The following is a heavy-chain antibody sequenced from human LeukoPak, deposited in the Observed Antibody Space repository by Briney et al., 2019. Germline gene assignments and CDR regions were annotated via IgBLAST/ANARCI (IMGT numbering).Heavy chain of an antibody. D-gene: IGHD1-14*01. V-gene: IGHV3-30*02. Sequence: GGSLRLSCAASGFTFEDYAMHWVRQAPGKGLEWVAFIRYDGSNKYYADSVKGRFTISRDNSKNTLYLQMNSLRAEDTAVYYCAKERRLYNYYFDYWGQGTLVTVSS. CDR2: IRYDGSNK. J-gene: IGHJ4*02. CDR3: AKERRLYNYYFDY. CDR1: GFTFEDYA.